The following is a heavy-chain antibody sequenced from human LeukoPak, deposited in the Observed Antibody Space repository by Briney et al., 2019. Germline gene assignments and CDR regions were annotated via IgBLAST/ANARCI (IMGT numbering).Heavy chain of an antibody. Sequence: ASVKVSCKASGYTFTGYYMHWVRQAPGQGLEWMGRINPNSGGTNYAQKFQGRVTMTRDTSISTAYMELSRLRSDDTAVYYCARLSGYDWESFYDYWGQGTLVTVSS. CDR2: INPNSGGT. J-gene: IGHJ4*02. CDR1: GYTFTGYY. V-gene: IGHV1-2*02. CDR3: ARLSGYDWESFYDY. D-gene: IGHD5-12*01.